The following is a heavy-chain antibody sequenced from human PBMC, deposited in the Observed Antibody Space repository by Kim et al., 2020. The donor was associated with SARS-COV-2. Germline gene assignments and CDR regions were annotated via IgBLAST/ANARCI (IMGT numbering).Heavy chain of an antibody. Sequence: GGSLRLSCLASGFTVGTDWMTWVRQAPGKGPEWVANINTDGSQRNYVDSVRGRFSISIDFAKNSLFLQMNSLRVEDTAVYYCAREPSAESTWGQGTLVTVSS. J-gene: IGHJ5*02. CDR3: AREPSAEST. CDR1: GFTVGTDW. CDR2: INTDGSQR. V-gene: IGHV3-7*03.